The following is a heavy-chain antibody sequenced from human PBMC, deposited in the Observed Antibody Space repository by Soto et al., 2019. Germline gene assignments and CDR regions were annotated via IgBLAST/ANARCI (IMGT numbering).Heavy chain of an antibody. J-gene: IGHJ6*02. D-gene: IGHD3-16*01. Sequence: SLRLSCAASGFTFDDYAMNWVRQAPGKGLEWVSGISWNSGTIGYADSVKGRFTLSRDNDKNSLYLQMNSLRAEDTALYYCAKGGGGYYYYGMDVWGQGTTVTVSS. V-gene: IGHV3-9*01. CDR2: ISWNSGTI. CDR3: AKGGGGYYYYGMDV. CDR1: GFTFDDYA.